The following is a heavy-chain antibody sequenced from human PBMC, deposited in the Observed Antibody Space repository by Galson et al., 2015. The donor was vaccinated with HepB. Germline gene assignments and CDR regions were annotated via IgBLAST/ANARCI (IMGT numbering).Heavy chain of an antibody. D-gene: IGHD3-10*02. Sequence: IGYMYHGGSTSYNPSLKSRVGISVDRARNHFSLNLTSLTAADTAIYYCARDHPRSAVLHVWGQGILVIVSA. CDR3: ARDHPRSAVLHV. J-gene: IGHJ4*02. V-gene: IGHV4-30-2*01. CDR2: MYHGGST.